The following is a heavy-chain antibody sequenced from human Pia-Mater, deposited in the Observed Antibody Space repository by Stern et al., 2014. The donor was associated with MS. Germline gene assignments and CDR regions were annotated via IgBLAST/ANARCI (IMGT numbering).Heavy chain of an antibody. CDR1: GGTFRSYV. V-gene: IGHV1-69*01. J-gene: IGHJ4*02. Sequence: QVQLVESGAEVKKPGSSVKVSCKASGGTFRSYVISWVRQAPGQGLEWMGGIIPIFGTGNYTQKFQGRVTITADESTSTAYMELSSLRSEDTAVYYCARGSYSSSWYGVYWGQGTLVTVSS. D-gene: IGHD6-13*01. CDR3: ARGSYSSSWYGVY. CDR2: IIPIFGTG.